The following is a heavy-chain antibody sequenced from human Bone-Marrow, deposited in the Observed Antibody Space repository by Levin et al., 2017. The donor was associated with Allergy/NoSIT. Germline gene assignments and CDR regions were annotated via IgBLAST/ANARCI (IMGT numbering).Heavy chain of an antibody. D-gene: IGHD1-20*01. Sequence: QTGGSLRLSCAASGLTVSVNYMSWIRQAPGKGLEWVSLIYSGGATYYAESVTGRFIISRDSSTNTLFLQMDNLSAEDTAVYCCVQYNWNAGSAETWGQGTLVTVSS. V-gene: IGHV3-53*01. CDR2: IYSGGAT. J-gene: IGHJ5*02. CDR3: VQYNWNAGSAET. CDR1: GLTVSVNY.